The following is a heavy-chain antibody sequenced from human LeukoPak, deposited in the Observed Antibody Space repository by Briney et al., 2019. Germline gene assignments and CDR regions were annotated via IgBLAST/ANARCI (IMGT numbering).Heavy chain of an antibody. CDR2: IYYSGST. CDR1: GGSISSSSYY. Sequence: SETLSLTCTVSGGSISSSSYYWGWIRQPPGKGLEWIGSIYYSGSTYYNPSLKSRVTISVDTSKNQFSLKLSSVTAADTAVYYCARQALRHWNYPSDPDYWGQGTLVTVSS. D-gene: IGHD1-7*01. J-gene: IGHJ4*02. V-gene: IGHV4-39*01. CDR3: ARQALRHWNYPSDPDY.